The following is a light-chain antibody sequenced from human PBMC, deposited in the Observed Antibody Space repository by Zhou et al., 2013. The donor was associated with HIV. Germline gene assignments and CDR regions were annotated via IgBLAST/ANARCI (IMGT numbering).Light chain of an antibody. J-gene: IGLJ1*01. CDR2: EVS. CDR1: SSDVGRYNR. Sequence: QSALTQPASVSGSPGQSIAISCTGTSSDVGRYNRVSWYQQPPGTAPKLMIYEVSNRPSGVPDRFSGSKSGNTASLTISGLQAEDEADYYCASYSSSSHLYVFGTGTKVTVL. CDR3: ASYSSSSHLYV. V-gene: IGLV2-18*02.